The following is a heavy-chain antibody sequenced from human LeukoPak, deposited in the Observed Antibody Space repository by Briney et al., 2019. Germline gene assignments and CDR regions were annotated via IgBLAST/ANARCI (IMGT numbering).Heavy chain of an antibody. V-gene: IGHV5-51*01. Sequence: GASLQISCKVPGYNFNDYGIGWVRQMPGKGLEWMGIIYLRDLNIRYSPSFQGQVTISADKSINTAYLQWSSLKASDTAMYYCATWAGASTTAWSDPWGQGALVTVSS. CDR2: IYLRDLNI. CDR1: GYNFNDYG. J-gene: IGHJ5*02. CDR3: ATWAGASTTAWSDP. D-gene: IGHD1-7*01.